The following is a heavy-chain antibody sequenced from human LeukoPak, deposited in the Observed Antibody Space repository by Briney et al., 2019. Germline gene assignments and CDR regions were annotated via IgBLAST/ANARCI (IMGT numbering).Heavy chain of an antibody. J-gene: IGHJ4*02. D-gene: IGHD6-13*01. V-gene: IGHV4-59*01. CDR1: GGSISSYY. Sequence: PSETLSLTCTVSGGSISSYYWNWIRQPPGKGLEWIGYIYYSGSTNYNPSLKSRITMSVDTSKNQFSLKLSSVTAADTAVYYCAREAAYSSSWYGGFDYWGQGTLVTVSS. CDR3: AREAAYSSSWYGGFDY. CDR2: IYYSGST.